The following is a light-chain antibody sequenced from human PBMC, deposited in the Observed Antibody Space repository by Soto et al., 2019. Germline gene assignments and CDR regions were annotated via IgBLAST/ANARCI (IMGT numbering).Light chain of an antibody. CDR2: KAS. CDR1: QSISSW. CDR3: QQYNSYLIT. J-gene: IGKJ5*01. Sequence: IKMNQSPSTLSASVGDRVTITCRASQSISSWLAWYQQKPGKAPKLLIYKASSLESGVPSRFSGSGSGTEFTLTISSLQPDDFATYYCQQYNSYLITFGQGTRLEIK. V-gene: IGKV1-5*03.